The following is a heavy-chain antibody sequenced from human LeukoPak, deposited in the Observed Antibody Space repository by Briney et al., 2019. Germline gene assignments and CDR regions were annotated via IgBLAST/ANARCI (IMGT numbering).Heavy chain of an antibody. Sequence: ASVKVSCKASGYTFTSYAMNWVRQAPGQGLEWTGWINPNSGGTNYAQKFQGRVTLTSNISITTAYMELSSLRSEDTAVYYCARVPRGGDRFDPWGQGTLVTVSS. D-gene: IGHD3-16*01. J-gene: IGHJ5*02. CDR1: GYTFTSYA. V-gene: IGHV1-2*02. CDR2: INPNSGGT. CDR3: ARVPRGGDRFDP.